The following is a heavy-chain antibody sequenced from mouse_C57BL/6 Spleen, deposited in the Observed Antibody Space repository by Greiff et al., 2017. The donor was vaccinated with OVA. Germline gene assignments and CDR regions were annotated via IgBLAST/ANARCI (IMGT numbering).Heavy chain of an antibody. CDR3: ARYDGYSYYYAMDY. J-gene: IGHJ4*01. V-gene: IGHV14-2*01. D-gene: IGHD2-3*01. Sequence: EVMLVESGAELVKPGASVKLSCTASGFNIKDYYMHWVKQRTEQGLEWIGRIDPEDGETKYAPKFQGKATITADTSSNTAYLQLSSLTSEDTAVDYCARYDGYSYYYAMDYWGQGTSVTVSS. CDR1: GFNIKDYY. CDR2: IDPEDGET.